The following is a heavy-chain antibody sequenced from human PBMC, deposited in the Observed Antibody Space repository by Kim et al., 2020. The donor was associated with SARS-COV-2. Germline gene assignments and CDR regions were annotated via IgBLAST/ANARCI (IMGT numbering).Heavy chain of an antibody. CDR3: ARDDPGLYFDY. V-gene: IGHV3-30*01. Sequence: YYADSVKGRFTISRDNSKNTLYLQMNSLRAEDTAVYYCARDDPGLYFDYWGQGTLVTVSS. J-gene: IGHJ4*02.